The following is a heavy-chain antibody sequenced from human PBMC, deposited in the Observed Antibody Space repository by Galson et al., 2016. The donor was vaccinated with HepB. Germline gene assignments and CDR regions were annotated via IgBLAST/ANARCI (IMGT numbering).Heavy chain of an antibody. CDR1: GFTFTTHT. CDR3: ASHIFLLRFLV. CDR2: ISTNGATI. V-gene: IGHV3-48*04. J-gene: IGHJ6*04. Sequence: SLRLSCAASGFTFTTHTMNWVRQAPGKGLESISYISTNGATIHYADSVKGRFTVSRDNAKNSLFLQMSSLRAEDTAVYYCASHIFLLRFLVWGKGTTVMVSS. D-gene: IGHD3-3*01.